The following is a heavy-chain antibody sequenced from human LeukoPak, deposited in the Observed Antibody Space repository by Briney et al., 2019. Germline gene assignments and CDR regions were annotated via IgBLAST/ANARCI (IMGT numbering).Heavy chain of an antibody. V-gene: IGHV4-39*01. CDR3: ARLPYPYDSSGSPPLDY. D-gene: IGHD3-22*01. CDR1: GGSISSSNYY. CDR2: IYYSGST. Sequence: SETLSLTCTVSGGSISSSNYYWGWIRQPPGKGLEWIGSIYYSGSTYYNPSLKSRVTISVDTSKNQFSLKLSSVTAADTAVYYFARLPYPYDSSGSPPLDYWGQGTLVTVSS. J-gene: IGHJ4*02.